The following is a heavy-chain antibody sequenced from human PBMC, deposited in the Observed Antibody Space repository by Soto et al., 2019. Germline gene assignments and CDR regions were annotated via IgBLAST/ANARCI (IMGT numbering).Heavy chain of an antibody. D-gene: IGHD3-3*01. CDR3: AKGPIFGVENIYDY. V-gene: IGHV3-23*01. J-gene: IGHJ4*02. CDR2: MSGAGRSS. CDR1: GFTFSSYA. Sequence: DVQLLESGGDLVQPGGSLRLSCAASGFTFSSYAMSWVRQAPGKGLEWVSSMSGAGRSSYDPDSVKGRFTISRDNSKNTLYLQMNNLRAEDTALYYCAKGPIFGVENIYDYWGQGTLVTVSS.